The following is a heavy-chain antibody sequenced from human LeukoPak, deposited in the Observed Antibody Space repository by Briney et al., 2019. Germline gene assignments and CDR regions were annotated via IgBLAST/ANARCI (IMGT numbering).Heavy chain of an antibody. J-gene: IGHJ2*01. Sequence: SETLSLTCTVSGGSISSYYWSWIRQPAGKGLEWIGRIDTSGNTNYKPSFKSRVTMSVDTSKNQFSLKLNSVTAADTAVYYCARVSSSWYQDWYFDLWGRGTLVTVSS. CDR1: GGSISSYY. CDR3: ARVSSSWYQDWYFDL. V-gene: IGHV4-4*07. CDR2: IDTSGNT. D-gene: IGHD6-13*01.